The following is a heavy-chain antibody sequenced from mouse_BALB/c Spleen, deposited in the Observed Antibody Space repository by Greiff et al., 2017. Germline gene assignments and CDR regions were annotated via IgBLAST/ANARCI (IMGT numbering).Heavy chain of an antibody. CDR1: GYSITSGYY. V-gene: IGHV3-6*02. D-gene: IGHD2-10*02. CDR3: ARGYGNYVGY. CDR2: ISYDGSN. Sequence: ESGPGLVKPSQSLSLTCSVTGYSITSGYYWNWIRQFPGNKLEWMGYISYDGSNNYNPSLKNRISITRDTSKNQFFLKLNSVTTEDTATYYCARGYGNYVGYWGQGTTLTVSS. J-gene: IGHJ2*01.